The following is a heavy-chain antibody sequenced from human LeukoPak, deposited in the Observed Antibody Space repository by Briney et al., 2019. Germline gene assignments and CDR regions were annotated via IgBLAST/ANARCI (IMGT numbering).Heavy chain of an antibody. CDR1: GGSVSSYY. J-gene: IGHJ4*02. Sequence: SETLSLTCTVSGGSVSSYYWSWIRQPPGKGLEWIGYIYYSGSTNYNPSLKSRVTISVDTSKNQFSLKLSSVTAADTAVYYCARGGYGDYLSDYFDYWGQGTLVTVSS. CDR3: ARGGYGDYLSDYFDY. V-gene: IGHV4-59*02. CDR2: IYYSGST. D-gene: IGHD4-17*01.